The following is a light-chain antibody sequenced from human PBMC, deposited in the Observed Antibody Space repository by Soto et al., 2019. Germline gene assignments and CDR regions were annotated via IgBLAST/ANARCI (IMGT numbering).Light chain of an antibody. CDR3: QQLNSYTRT. CDR2: DAS. Sequence: DIQMTQSPSSRSASLGDRVTITWEASQDISNYLNWYQQKPGKAPKLLIYDASNLETGVPSRFSGSGSGTEFTLTISSLKNEDFATYYCQQLNSYTRTFGGGPKVDIK. CDR1: QDISNY. J-gene: IGKJ4*01. V-gene: IGKV1-33*01.